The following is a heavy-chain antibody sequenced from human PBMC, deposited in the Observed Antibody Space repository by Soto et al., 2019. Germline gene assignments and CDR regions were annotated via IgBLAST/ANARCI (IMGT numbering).Heavy chain of an antibody. CDR3: ARGDRYSGSFSDYFDP. D-gene: IGHD1-26*01. J-gene: IGHJ5*02. Sequence: SETLSLTCIVSGASISTGGYSWSWIRQPPGKGPEWIGYIYESGRTYYKPSLKSRASIPMDKSRNQFSVRLTSVTAADTAVYFWARGDRYSGSFSDYFDPWGQGTLVTVSS. V-gene: IGHV4-30-2*01. CDR2: IYESGRT. CDR1: GASISTGGYS.